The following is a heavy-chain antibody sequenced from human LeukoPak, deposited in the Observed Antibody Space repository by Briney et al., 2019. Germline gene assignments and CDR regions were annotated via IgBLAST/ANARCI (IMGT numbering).Heavy chain of an antibody. J-gene: IGHJ4*02. V-gene: IGHV3-33*01. Sequence: SGGSLRLSCAASGFTFSSYGMHWVRQAPGKGLEWVAVIWYDGSNKYYADSVKGRFTISRDNAKNSLYLQMNSLRAEDTAVYYCARDVATSGWATFYWGPGTLVTVSS. CDR2: IWYDGSNK. CDR1: GFTFSSYG. D-gene: IGHD6-19*01. CDR3: ARDVATSGWATFY.